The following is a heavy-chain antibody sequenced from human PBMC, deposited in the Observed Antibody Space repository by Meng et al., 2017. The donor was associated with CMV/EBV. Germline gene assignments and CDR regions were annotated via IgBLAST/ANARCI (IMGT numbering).Heavy chain of an antibody. CDR2: IKHDGSEK. D-gene: IGHD3-10*01. CDR3: ARAGVLVWFRDPVGPDY. Sequence: GGSLRLSCAASGFTFSSYEMNWVRQAPGKGLEWVANIKHDGSEKYYVDSVKGRFTISRDNAKNSLYLQMNSLRAEDTAMYYCARAGVLVWFRDPVGPDYWGQGTLVTVSS. CDR1: GFTFSSYE. J-gene: IGHJ4*02. V-gene: IGHV3-7*01.